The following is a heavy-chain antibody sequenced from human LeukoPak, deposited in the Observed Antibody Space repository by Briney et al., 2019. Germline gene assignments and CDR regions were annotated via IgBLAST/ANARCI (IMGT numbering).Heavy chain of an antibody. J-gene: IGHJ6*04. D-gene: IGHD2-2*01. CDR1: GYTFTSYG. CDR3: ARDGCSSTSCYGYGMNV. CDR2: ISAYNGNT. Sequence: ASVKVSCKASGYTFTSYGISWVRQAPGQGLEWMGWISAYNGNTNYAQKLQGRVTMTTDTSTSTAYMELRSLRSDDTAVYYCARDGCSSTSCYGYGMNVWGKGTTVTGSS. V-gene: IGHV1-18*04.